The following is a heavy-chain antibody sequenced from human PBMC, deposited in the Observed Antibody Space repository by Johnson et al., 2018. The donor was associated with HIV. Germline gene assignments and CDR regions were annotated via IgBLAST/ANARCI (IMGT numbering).Heavy chain of an antibody. Sequence: QVQLVESGGGVVQPGGSLRLSCAASGFTFSDHYMTWIRQAPGKGLEWVSSISNTAISIYYGASVKGRFTISRDNAKHSLYLKMNSLRAEDTAVYYCARRLSPDAFDIWGQGTMVTVSS. D-gene: IGHD2/OR15-2a*01. CDR2: ISNTAISI. V-gene: IGHV3-11*04. CDR1: GFTFSDHY. CDR3: ARRLSPDAFDI. J-gene: IGHJ3*02.